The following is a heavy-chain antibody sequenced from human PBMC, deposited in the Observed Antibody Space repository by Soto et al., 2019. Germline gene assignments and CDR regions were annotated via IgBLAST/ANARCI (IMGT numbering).Heavy chain of an antibody. Sequence: EVQLVESGGGLVQPGGSLRLSCAASGFTFSDHYMDWVRQAPGKGLEWVGRTRNKANSYTTEYAASVKGRFTISRDDSKNSLYLQMNSLKTEDPAVYYCAVYRASSAYWGQGTLVTVSS. CDR2: TRNKANSYTT. D-gene: IGHD6-19*01. J-gene: IGHJ4*02. CDR1: GFTFSDHY. V-gene: IGHV3-72*01. CDR3: AVYRASSAY.